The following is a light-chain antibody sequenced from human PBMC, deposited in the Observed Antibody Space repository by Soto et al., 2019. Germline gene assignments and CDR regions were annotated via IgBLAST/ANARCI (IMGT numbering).Light chain of an antibody. Sequence: DIQMTQSPSSVSASVGDRVTITCRASQDASNWLAWYQQRLGTAPKLLIYGASNLHSGVSSRFSGSGYGTDFTLTITSLQPEDFATYYCQQTYSFPYTFGQGTRLEIK. V-gene: IGKV1-12*02. CDR2: GAS. CDR3: QQTYSFPYT. J-gene: IGKJ2*01. CDR1: QDASNW.